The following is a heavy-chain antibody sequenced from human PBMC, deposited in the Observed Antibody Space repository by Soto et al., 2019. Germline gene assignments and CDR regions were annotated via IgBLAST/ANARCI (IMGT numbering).Heavy chain of an antibody. J-gene: IGHJ6*02. CDR1: GYSFTSYW. Sequence: PGESLKISCNGSGYSFTSYWIGWVRQMPGKGLEWMGIIYPGDSDTRYSPSFQGQVTISADKSISTAYLQWSSLKASDTAMYYCARHPPGGTPNYGMDVWGQGTTVTVS. D-gene: IGHD1-1*01. CDR3: ARHPPGGTPNYGMDV. CDR2: IYPGDSDT. V-gene: IGHV5-51*01.